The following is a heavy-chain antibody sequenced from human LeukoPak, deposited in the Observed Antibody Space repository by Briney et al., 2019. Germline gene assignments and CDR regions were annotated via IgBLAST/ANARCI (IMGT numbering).Heavy chain of an antibody. D-gene: IGHD3-22*01. CDR3: AKDVEDRSGYGY. V-gene: IGHV3-53*05. Sequence: QPGGSLRLSCAASGFTVSSNYMSWVRQAPGKGLEWVSVIYSGGSTYYADSVKGRFTISRDNAKNSLYLQMNSLRAEDTALYYCAKDVEDRSGYGYWGQGTLVTVSS. J-gene: IGHJ4*02. CDR1: GFTVSSNY. CDR2: IYSGGST.